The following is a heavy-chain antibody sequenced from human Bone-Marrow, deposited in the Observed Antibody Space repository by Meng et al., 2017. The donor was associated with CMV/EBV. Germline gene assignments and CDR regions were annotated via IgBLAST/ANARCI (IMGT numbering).Heavy chain of an antibody. J-gene: IGHJ6*02. CDR1: FTGYY. D-gene: IGHD6-13*01. Sequence: FTGYYMHWVRQDPEQGIEWMGWINPNSGGTNYAQKFQGRVTMARDTSISTAYMELSRLRSDDTAVYYCARDTSSSWYGVRDDYGMDVWGQGTTVTVSS. V-gene: IGHV1-2*02. CDR2: INPNSGGT. CDR3: ARDTSSSWYGVRDDYGMDV.